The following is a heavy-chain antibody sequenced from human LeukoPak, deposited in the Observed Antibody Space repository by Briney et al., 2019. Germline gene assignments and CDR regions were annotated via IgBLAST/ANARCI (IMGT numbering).Heavy chain of an antibody. Sequence: GGSLRLSCAASGSTFSDYYMSWIRQAPGKGLEWVSYISSSGSTIYYADSVKGRFTISRDNAKNSLYLQMNSLRAEDTAVYYCARDPRTAHFDYWGQGTLVTVSS. CDR3: ARDPRTAHFDY. D-gene: IGHD1-1*01. J-gene: IGHJ4*02. CDR1: GSTFSDYY. CDR2: ISSSGSTI. V-gene: IGHV3-11*01.